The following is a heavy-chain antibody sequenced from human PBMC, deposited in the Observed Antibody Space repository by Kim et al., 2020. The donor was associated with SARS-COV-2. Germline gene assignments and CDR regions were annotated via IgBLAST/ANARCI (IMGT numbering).Heavy chain of an antibody. J-gene: IGHJ4*02. D-gene: IGHD2-15*01. CDR3: ARERRVGFFDY. V-gene: IGHV3-74*01. Sequence: TSYADSVKGRFTISRDNAKNTLYLQMNSLRAEDTAVYYCARERRVGFFDYWGQGTLVTVSS. CDR2: T.